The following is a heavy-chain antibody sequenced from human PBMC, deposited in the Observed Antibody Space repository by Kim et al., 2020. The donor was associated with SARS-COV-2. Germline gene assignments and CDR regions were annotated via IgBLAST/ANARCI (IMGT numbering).Heavy chain of an antibody. Sequence: ASVKVSCKASGYTFTGYYMHWVRQAPGQGLEWMGRINPNSGGTNYAQKFQGRVTMTRDTSISTAYMELSRLRSYDTAVYYCARGTDVDIVATIGYWGQGTLVTVSS. CDR1: GYTFTGYY. D-gene: IGHD5-12*01. J-gene: IGHJ4*02. V-gene: IGHV1-2*06. CDR3: ARGTDVDIVATIGY. CDR2: INPNSGGT.